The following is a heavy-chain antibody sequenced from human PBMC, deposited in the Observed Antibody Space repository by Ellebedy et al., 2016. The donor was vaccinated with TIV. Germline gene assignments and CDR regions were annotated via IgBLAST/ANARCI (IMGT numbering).Heavy chain of an antibody. CDR1: GFTFSSYA. V-gene: IGHV3-30*04. D-gene: IGHD5-18*01. J-gene: IGHJ4*02. CDR2: ISYDGSNK. Sequence: GESLKISXAASGFTFSSYAMHWVRQAPGKGLEWVAVISYDGSNKYYADSVKGRFTISRDNSKNTLYLQMNSLRAEDTAVYYCAREGRGELQLWNPYFDYWGQGTLVTVSS. CDR3: AREGRGELQLWNPYFDY.